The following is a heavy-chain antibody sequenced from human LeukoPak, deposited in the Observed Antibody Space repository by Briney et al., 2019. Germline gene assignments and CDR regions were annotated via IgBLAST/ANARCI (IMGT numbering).Heavy chain of an antibody. J-gene: IGHJ4*02. CDR1: GFTFSSYG. CDR2: IWYDGSNK. D-gene: IGHD3-22*01. Sequence: GESLRLSCAASGFTFSSYGMHWVRQAPGKGLEWVAVIWYDGSNKYYADSVKGRFTISRDNSKNTLYLQMNSLRAEDTAVYYCAKESPAYYYDSSGYSLDYWGQGTLVTVSS. V-gene: IGHV3-33*06. CDR3: AKESPAYYYDSSGYSLDY.